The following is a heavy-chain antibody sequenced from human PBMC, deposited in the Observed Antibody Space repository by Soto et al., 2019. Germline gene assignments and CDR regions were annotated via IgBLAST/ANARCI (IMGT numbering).Heavy chain of an antibody. Sequence: QVQLVESGGGVVQPGRSLRLSCAASGFTFSHYAMHWVRQAPGKGLGWVAVMSYDGSNEYYADSVKGRFTISRDNSKNTRYLTMNSLRAEDTAVYYGANDESNNFDDWGQGTLVTVSS. J-gene: IGHJ4*02. CDR3: ANDESNNFDD. CDR1: GFTFSHYA. CDR2: MSYDGSNE. V-gene: IGHV3-30*18.